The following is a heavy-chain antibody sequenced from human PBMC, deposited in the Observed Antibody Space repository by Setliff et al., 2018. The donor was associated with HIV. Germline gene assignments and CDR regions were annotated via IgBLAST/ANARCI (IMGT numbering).Heavy chain of an antibody. D-gene: IGHD3-10*01. CDR3: GACQHSYSYLGYHYSGVDV. V-gene: IGHV1-69*10. Sequence: SVKVSCRTSGGSFRTSVISWVRQAPGQGLEWVGGILPFLGMGDFAQKFQGRVTITADESTSIAYVELSSLRAEDTAIYYCGACQHSYSYLGYHYSGVDVWGQGTTVTVSS. J-gene: IGHJ6*02. CDR1: GGSFRTSV. CDR2: ILPFLGMG.